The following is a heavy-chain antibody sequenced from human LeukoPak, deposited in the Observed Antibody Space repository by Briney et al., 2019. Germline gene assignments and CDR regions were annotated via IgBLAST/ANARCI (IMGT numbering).Heavy chain of an antibody. D-gene: IGHD6-19*01. J-gene: IGHJ4*02. Sequence: GESLRLSCIVSGGTFSSYYMTGVRQAPGKGLEWVANIKQDGSEKFYVDSVKGRFTISRDNAKNSLYLQMNSLRVEDTAMYYCGYGSGWIFDCRGQGALVTVST. CDR3: GYGSGWIFDC. CDR2: IKQDGSEK. V-gene: IGHV3-7*01. CDR1: GGTFSSYY.